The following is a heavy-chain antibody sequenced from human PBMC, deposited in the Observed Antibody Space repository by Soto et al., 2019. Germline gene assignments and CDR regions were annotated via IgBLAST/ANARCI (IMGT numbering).Heavy chain of an antibody. CDR2: ISYDGSNK. Sequence: QPGGSLRLSCAASGFTFSSYAMHWVRQAPGKGLEWVAVISYDGSNKYYADSVKGRFTISRDNSKNTLYLQMNSLRAEDTAVYYCARKRGFLEWLFAGSYFDYWGQGTLVTVSS. V-gene: IGHV3-30-3*01. D-gene: IGHD3-3*01. J-gene: IGHJ4*02. CDR3: ARKRGFLEWLFAGSYFDY. CDR1: GFTFSSYA.